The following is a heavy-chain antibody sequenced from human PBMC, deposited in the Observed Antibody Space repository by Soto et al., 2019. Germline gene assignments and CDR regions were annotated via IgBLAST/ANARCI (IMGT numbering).Heavy chain of an antibody. CDR3: AKDRGYYDSSGYYDAFDV. CDR1: GFTFSDCA. CDR2: ISGSGVGT. V-gene: IGHV3-23*01. Sequence: GGSLRLSCAASGFTFSDCAMNWVRQAQGKGLEWVSGISGSGVGTYYADAVKGRFTISRDNSKNTLYLQMNSLRAEDTALYYCAKDRGYYDSSGYYDAFDVWGQGTVVT. J-gene: IGHJ3*01. D-gene: IGHD3-22*01.